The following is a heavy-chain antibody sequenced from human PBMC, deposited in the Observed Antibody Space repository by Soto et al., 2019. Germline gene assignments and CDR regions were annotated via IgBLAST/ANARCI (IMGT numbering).Heavy chain of an antibody. CDR3: ANGDILTGYYGRRDFRYGMDV. D-gene: IGHD3-9*01. CDR2: IIPSFGPA. CDR1: GGSFNNYA. J-gene: IGHJ6*02. V-gene: IGHV1-69*12. Sequence: QVLLVQSGAEVKKPGSSVKVSCKASGGSFNNYAITWVRQAPGQGLEWMGGIIPSFGPATYAQKFHGRVTITADETTTTLFMELSGLRAEDTAVYYCANGDILTGYYGRRDFRYGMDVWGQGTMVTVSS.